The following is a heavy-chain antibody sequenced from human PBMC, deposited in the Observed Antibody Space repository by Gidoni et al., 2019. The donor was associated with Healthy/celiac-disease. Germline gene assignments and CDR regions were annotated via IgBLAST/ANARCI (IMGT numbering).Heavy chain of an antibody. Sequence: QVQLQQWGAGLLKPSATLSLTCAVYGGSFSGSYWSWSRQPPGKGLEWIGEINHCGSTNYNPSLKSRVTISVDTSKNQFSLKLSSVTAADTAVYYCARRVGHYDFWSGLLNWFDPWGQGTLVTVSS. CDR2: INHCGST. CDR1: GGSFSGSY. D-gene: IGHD3-3*01. CDR3: ARRVGHYDFWSGLLNWFDP. V-gene: IGHV4-34*01. J-gene: IGHJ5*02.